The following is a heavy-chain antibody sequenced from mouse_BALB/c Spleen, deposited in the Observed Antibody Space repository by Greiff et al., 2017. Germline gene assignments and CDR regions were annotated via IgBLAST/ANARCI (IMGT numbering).Heavy chain of an antibody. Sequence: VQLQQSGPELVKPGASVRISCKASGYTFTSYYIHWVKQRPGQGLEWIGWIYPGNVNTKYNEKFKGKATLTADKSSSTAYMQLSSLTSEDSAVYFCARQLTYAMDYWGQGTSVTVSS. J-gene: IGHJ4*01. CDR2: IYPGNVNT. V-gene: IGHV1S56*01. D-gene: IGHD4-1*02. CDR1: GYTFTSYY. CDR3: ARQLTYAMDY.